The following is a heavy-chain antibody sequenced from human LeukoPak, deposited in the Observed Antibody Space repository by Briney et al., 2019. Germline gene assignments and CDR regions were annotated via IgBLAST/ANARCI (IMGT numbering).Heavy chain of an antibody. CDR3: AKSRVDIDY. D-gene: IGHD5-12*01. V-gene: IGHV3-74*01. J-gene: IGHJ4*02. CDR1: GFTLSSYW. Sequence: AGGSLRLSCAASGFTLSSYWMHWVRQAPGKGLVWVSRINSDGSSTYYADSVKGRFTISRDNSKSTLYLQMNSLRAEDTALYYCAKSRVDIDYWGQGTLVTVSS. CDR2: INSDGSST.